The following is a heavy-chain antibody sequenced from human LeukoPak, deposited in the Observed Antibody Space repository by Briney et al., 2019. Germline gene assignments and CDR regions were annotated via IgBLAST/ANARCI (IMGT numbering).Heavy chain of an antibody. D-gene: IGHD3-22*01. Sequence: SETLSLTCTVSGASIRDYYWSWIRQPPGKGLEWIGYVHYSGGTNYNPSLKSRVTMSVDTSKNQFALKVNSVTAADTAVYFCAREADYYDSSGYYYFDYWGQGTLVTVSS. CDR1: GASIRDYY. CDR3: AREADYYDSSGYYYFDY. CDR2: VHYSGGT. J-gene: IGHJ4*02. V-gene: IGHV4-59*01.